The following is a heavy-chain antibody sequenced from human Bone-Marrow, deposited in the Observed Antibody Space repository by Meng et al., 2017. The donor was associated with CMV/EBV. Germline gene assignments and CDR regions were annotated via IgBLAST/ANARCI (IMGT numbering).Heavy chain of an antibody. CDR2: ISYDGSNK. J-gene: IGHJ4*02. D-gene: IGHD6-6*01. CDR3: ARAQSSRKTFDY. CDR1: GFTFSSYA. Sequence: GESLKISCAASGFTFSSYAMHWVRQAPGKGLEWVTIISYDGSNKYYADSVKGRFTISRDNSKNTLYLQMNSLRAEDTAVYYCARAQSSRKTFDYWGQGTLVTVSS. V-gene: IGHV3-30-3*01.